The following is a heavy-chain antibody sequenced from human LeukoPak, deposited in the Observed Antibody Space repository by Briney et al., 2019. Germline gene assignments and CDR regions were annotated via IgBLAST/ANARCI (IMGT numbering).Heavy chain of an antibody. V-gene: IGHV4-59*01. CDR2: IYYSGST. Sequence: ASETLSLTCTVSGGSISSYYWSWIRQPPGKGLEWIGYIYYSGSTNYNPSLKSRVTISVDTSKNQFSLKLSSVTAADTAMYYCARGGIYYDSSGYSNDYWGQGTLVTVSS. CDR3: ARGGIYYDSSGYSNDY. CDR1: GGSISSYY. D-gene: IGHD3-22*01. J-gene: IGHJ4*02.